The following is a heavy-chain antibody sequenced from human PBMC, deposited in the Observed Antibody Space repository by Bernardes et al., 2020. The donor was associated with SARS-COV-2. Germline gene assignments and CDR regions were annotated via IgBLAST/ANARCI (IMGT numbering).Heavy chain of an antibody. V-gene: IGHV1-46*01. J-gene: IGHJ4*02. D-gene: IGHD6-13*01. CDR2: IYPGDDIT. Sequence: ASVKVSCKASGSTFTTMHWVRQAPGQGLEWMGIIYPGDDITTYAQKFRGRVTVTRDTSTNTVYMELSSLRSEDTAVYYCARQHRSSWLVDYWGQGTLVTVSS. CDR1: GSTFTT. CDR3: ARQHRSSWLVDY.